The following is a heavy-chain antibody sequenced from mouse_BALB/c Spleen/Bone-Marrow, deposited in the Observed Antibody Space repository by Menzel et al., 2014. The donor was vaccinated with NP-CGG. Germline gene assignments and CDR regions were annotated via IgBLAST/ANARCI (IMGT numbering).Heavy chain of an antibody. Sequence: EVMLVESGGGLVQPGGSRKLSCTASGFTFSSFGMHWVRQAPEKGLEWVAYISSDSDTIYYADTVKGRFTFSRDNPKNTLFLQMTSLRSEDTAMYYCTRDHDYDWYFDVWGAGTTVTVSS. J-gene: IGHJ1*01. D-gene: IGHD2-4*01. CDR3: TRDHDYDWYFDV. CDR2: ISSDSDTI. CDR1: GFTFSSFG. V-gene: IGHV5-17*02.